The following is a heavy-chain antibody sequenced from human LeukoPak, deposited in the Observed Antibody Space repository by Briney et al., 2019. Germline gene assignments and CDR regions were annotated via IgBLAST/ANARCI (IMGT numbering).Heavy chain of an antibody. Sequence: PGRSLRLSCVASGFTFSSYGMHWVRQAPGKGLEWVAVISYDGSNKYYADSVKGRFTISRDNSKNTLYLQMNSLRAEDTAVYYCAKREAFDIWGQGTMVTVSS. CDR3: AKREAFDI. CDR2: ISYDGSNK. CDR1: GFTFSSYG. J-gene: IGHJ3*02. V-gene: IGHV3-30*18.